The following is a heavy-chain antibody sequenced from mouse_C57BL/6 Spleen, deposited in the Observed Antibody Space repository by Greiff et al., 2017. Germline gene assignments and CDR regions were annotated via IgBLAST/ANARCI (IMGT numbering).Heavy chain of an antibody. D-gene: IGHD2-3*01. Sequence: QVQLKQPGAELVKPGASVKVSCKASGYTFTSYWMHWVKQRPGQGLEWIGRIHPSDSDTNYNQKFKGKATLTVDKSSSTAYMQLSSLTSEDSAVYYCAIEGVYDGYYYYFDYWGQGTTLTVSS. CDR1: GYTFTSYW. J-gene: IGHJ2*01. V-gene: IGHV1-74*01. CDR3: AIEGVYDGYYYYFDY. CDR2: IHPSDSDT.